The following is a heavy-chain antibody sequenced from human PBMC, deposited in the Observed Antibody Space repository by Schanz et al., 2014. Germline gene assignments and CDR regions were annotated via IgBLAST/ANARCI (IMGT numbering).Heavy chain of an antibody. V-gene: IGHV3-23*01. Sequence: EEQLLQSGGGLVQPGGSLRLSCAASGFTFGSYGMSWVRQGPGKGLEWVSGISGGGGTRNYADSVKGRFTISRDNSKNTLYLQMNTLRAEDTAVYYCARDRGYCSGGSCLTVDYWGQGTLVTVSS. CDR1: GFTFGSYG. CDR3: ARDRGYCSGGSCLTVDY. D-gene: IGHD2-15*01. J-gene: IGHJ4*02. CDR2: ISGGGGTR.